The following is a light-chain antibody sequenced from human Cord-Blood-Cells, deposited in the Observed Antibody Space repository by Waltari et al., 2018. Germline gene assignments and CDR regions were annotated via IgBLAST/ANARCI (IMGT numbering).Light chain of an antibody. CDR2: DAF. J-gene: IGKJ2*01. V-gene: IGKV1-5*01. Sequence: DIQMTQSPSTLSASVGDRVTIPCRASQSISSWLAWYQQKPGKGPKFLIYDAFSLERGVPSRFSGSGSGTECTLTISSLQPDDFATYCQQYNSYSRGYTFGQGTKLEIK. CDR1: QSISSW. CDR3: QQYNSYSRGYT.